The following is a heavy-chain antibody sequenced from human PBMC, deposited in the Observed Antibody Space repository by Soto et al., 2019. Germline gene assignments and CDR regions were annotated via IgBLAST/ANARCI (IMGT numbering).Heavy chain of an antibody. V-gene: IGHV3-23*01. J-gene: IGHJ4*02. CDR1: GFTFSNYV. CDR3: AKSGPAGLKLRILVWTDMYYFDY. CDR2: VSGRGDVT. Sequence: EVQLLESGGGFVQPGGSLRLSCAASGFTFSNYVVNWVRQAPGRGLEWVSAVSGRGDVTYYADSVKGRFTISRDNSQNTLYLQMHSLRAEDTAVYYCAKSGPAGLKLRILVWTDMYYFDYWGQGTLVTVSS. D-gene: IGHD3-16*01.